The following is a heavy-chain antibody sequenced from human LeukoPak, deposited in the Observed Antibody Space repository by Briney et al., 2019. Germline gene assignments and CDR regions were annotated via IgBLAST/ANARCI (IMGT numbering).Heavy chain of an antibody. V-gene: IGHV1-8*01. CDR3: ARDGPRITIFGVGAFDI. CDR1: GYTFTSYD. D-gene: IGHD3-3*01. Sequence: ASVKVSCKASGYTFTSYDINWVRQATGQGLEWMGWMNPNSGNTGYAQKFQGRVTMTRNTSISTAYMELSRLRSDDTAVYYCARDGPRITIFGVGAFDIWGQGTMVTVSS. CDR2: MNPNSGNT. J-gene: IGHJ3*02.